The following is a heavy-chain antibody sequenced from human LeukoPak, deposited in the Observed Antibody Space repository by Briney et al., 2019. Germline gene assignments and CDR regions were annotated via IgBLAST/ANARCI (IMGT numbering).Heavy chain of an antibody. CDR1: GFTFSSYG. V-gene: IGHV3-23*01. J-gene: IGHJ4*02. Sequence: GGSLGLSCAASGFTFSSYGMSWVRQAPGKGLEWVSAISGSGGSTYYADSVKGRFTISRDNSKNTLYLQMNSLRAEDTAVYYCAKDGQDIVVVVAADYFDYWGQGTLVTVSS. D-gene: IGHD2-15*01. CDR3: AKDGQDIVVVVAADYFDY. CDR2: ISGSGGST.